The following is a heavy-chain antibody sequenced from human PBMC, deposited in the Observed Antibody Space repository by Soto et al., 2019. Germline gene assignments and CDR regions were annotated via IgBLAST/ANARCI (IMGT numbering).Heavy chain of an antibody. CDR3: ARSLGCSSTSCYAPNFDY. CDR2: INAGNGNT. J-gene: IGHJ4*02. Sequence: ASVKVSCKASGYTFTSCAMHWVRQAPGQRLEWMGWINAGNGNTKYSQKFQGRVTITRDTSASTAYMELSSLRSEDTAVYYCARSLGCSSTSCYAPNFDYWGQGTLVTVSS. CDR1: GYTFTSCA. D-gene: IGHD2-2*01. V-gene: IGHV1-3*01.